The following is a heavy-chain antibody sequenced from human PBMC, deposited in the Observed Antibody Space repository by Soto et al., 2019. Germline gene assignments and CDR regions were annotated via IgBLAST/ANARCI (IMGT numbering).Heavy chain of an antibody. J-gene: IGHJ4*02. V-gene: IGHV3-30*18. CDR2: ISYDGSNK. Sequence: QVQLVESGGGVVQPGRSLRLSCAASGFTFSSYGMHWVRQDPGKGLEWVALISYDGSNKFYADSVKGRFTISRDNSKNTLYLQMHSLRAEDTAVYYCAKEGYCGGDCYTFDYWGQGTLVTVSS. CDR1: GFTFSSYG. CDR3: AKEGYCGGDCYTFDY. D-gene: IGHD2-21*02.